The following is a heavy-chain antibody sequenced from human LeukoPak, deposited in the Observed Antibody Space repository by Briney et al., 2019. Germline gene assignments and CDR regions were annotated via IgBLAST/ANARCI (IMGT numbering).Heavy chain of an antibody. CDR3: SSKRSTTCCSSCWFDP. D-gene: IGHD2/OR15-2a*01. V-gene: IGHV4-39*01. Sequence: PSETLSLTCTVSGGSISTNGYSWGWIRQPPGKGLEWIGTVYYSGSTSYNPSLKSRVTISEDTSKNQFSLKLSSVTAADTAVYYCSSKRSTTCCSSCWFDPWGQGTLVTVSS. CDR1: GGSISTNGYS. J-gene: IGHJ5*02. CDR2: VYYSGST.